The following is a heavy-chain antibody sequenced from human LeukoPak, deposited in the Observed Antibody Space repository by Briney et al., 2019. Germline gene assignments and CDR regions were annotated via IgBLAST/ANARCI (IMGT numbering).Heavy chain of an antibody. D-gene: IGHD4-11*01. Sequence: SETLSLTCTVSGGSISSGGYYWSWIRQHPGKGLEWIGYIYHSGSTYYNPSLKSRVTISVDRSKNQFSLKLSSVTAADTAVYYCARPSTDYSNLGDAFDIWGQGTMVTVSS. CDR2: IYHSGST. V-gene: IGHV4-30-2*01. CDR1: GGSISSGGYY. CDR3: ARPSTDYSNLGDAFDI. J-gene: IGHJ3*02.